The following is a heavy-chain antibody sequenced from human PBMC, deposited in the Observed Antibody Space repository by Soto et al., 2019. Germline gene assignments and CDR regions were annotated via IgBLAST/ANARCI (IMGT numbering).Heavy chain of an antibody. V-gene: IGHV3-15*01. J-gene: IGHJ4*02. CDR1: GVTLSKSR. Sequence: GGSLTLSYAASGVTLSKSRMWRYRQAQGKGLEWVGRIKSKTDGGTTDYAAPVKGRFTISRDDSKNTLYLQMNSLKTEDTAVYYCTTGDYYYDSTGPRGDYWGQGFLVSVPS. D-gene: IGHD3-22*01. CDR2: IKSKTDGGTT. CDR3: TTGDYYYDSTGPRGDY.